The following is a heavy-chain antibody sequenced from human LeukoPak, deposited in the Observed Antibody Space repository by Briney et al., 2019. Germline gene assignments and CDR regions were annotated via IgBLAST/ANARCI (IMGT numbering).Heavy chain of an antibody. CDR3: ATANYGLDV. CDR1: GFAFSRYW. J-gene: IGHJ6*02. Sequence: GGSLRLSCAASGFAFSRYWMHWVRQAPGKGLLWVSRINSDGSNTLYADSVKARFTVSRDNAKNTLYLQMDSLRADDTAVYYCATANYGLDVWGQGTTVTVSS. CDR2: INSDGSNT. V-gene: IGHV3-74*01.